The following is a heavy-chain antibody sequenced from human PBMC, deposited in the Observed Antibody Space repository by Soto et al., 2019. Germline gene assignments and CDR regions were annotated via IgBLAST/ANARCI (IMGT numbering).Heavy chain of an antibody. CDR1: GFTFSSYG. Sequence: AGSLRLSCAASGFTFSSYGMHWVRQAPGKGLEWVAVISYDGSNKYYADSVKGRFTISRDNSKNTLYLQMNSLRAEDTAVYYCAILGGYSSGSAHAFDIWGQGTMVTVSS. J-gene: IGHJ3*02. D-gene: IGHD6-19*01. CDR3: AILGGYSSGSAHAFDI. CDR2: ISYDGSNK. V-gene: IGHV3-30*03.